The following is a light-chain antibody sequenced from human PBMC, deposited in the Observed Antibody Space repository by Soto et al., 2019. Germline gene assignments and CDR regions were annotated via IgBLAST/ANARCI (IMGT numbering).Light chain of an antibody. V-gene: IGKV1-5*03. J-gene: IGKJ5*01. CDR1: QSIRTW. CDR3: QQYDSFPST. CDR2: RAS. Sequence: DIQMTQSPSTLSASIGDSVTITCRASQSIRTWLAWHQQKPGKAPNLLIYRASSLGSGVSSRFSGSGSGTEFTLTISSLQPGDFATYYCQQYDSFPSTFGQGTRLEIK.